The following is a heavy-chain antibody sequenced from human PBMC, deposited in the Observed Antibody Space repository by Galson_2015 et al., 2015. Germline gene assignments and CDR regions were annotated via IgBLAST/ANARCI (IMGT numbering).Heavy chain of an antibody. CDR2: ISYDGSNK. J-gene: IGHJ6*03. CDR3: ARAERPLSYYSYMDF. CDR1: GFTFSSYA. D-gene: IGHD1-1*01. Sequence: SLRLSCAASGFTFSSYAMHWVRQAPGKGLEWVAVISYDGSNKYYADSVKGRFTISRDNSKNTLYLQMNSLRAEDTAVYYCARAERPLSYYSYMDFCGKGTTVTVSS. V-gene: IGHV3-30*04.